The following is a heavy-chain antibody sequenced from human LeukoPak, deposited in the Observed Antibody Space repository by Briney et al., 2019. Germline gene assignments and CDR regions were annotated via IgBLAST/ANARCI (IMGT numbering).Heavy chain of an antibody. J-gene: IGHJ4*02. CDR2: IYYSGST. V-gene: IGHV4-30-4*08. CDR1: GGSISSSGYY. Sequence: SETLSLTCTVSGGSISSSGYYWGWIRQPPGKGLEWIGYIYYSGSTYYNPSLKSRVTISVDTSKNQFSLKLSSMSAADTAVYYCARGGLNSSSWYNWGQGTLVTVSS. D-gene: IGHD6-13*01. CDR3: ARGGLNSSSWYN.